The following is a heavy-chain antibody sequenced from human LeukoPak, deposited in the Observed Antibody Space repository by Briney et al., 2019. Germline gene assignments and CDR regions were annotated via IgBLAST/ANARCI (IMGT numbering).Heavy chain of an antibody. V-gene: IGHV3-74*01. J-gene: IGHJ4*02. D-gene: IGHD1-1*01. CDR3: ARDQLESSRWFDY. Sequence: QAGGSLRLSCAASGFTFSTYWMHWVRQAPGKGLVWVSRMNNDGSIRDYADSVKGRFTISRDDAKDTLYLQMNSLRVEDTAVYYCARDQLESSRWFDYWGQGTLVTVSS. CDR2: MNNDGSIR. CDR1: GFTFSTYW.